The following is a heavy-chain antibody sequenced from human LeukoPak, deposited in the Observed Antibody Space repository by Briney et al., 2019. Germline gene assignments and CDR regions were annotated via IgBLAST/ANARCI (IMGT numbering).Heavy chain of an antibody. CDR3: AMGNYYGSGSYYNAPAH. Sequence: GSSVKVSCKASGGTFSSYAISWVRQAPGQGLEWMGGIIPIFGTANYAQKFQGRVTITADESTSTAYMELSSLRSEDTAVYYCAMGNYYGSGSYYNAPAHWGQGTLVTVSS. D-gene: IGHD3-10*01. V-gene: IGHV1-69*01. J-gene: IGHJ4*02. CDR2: IIPIFGTA. CDR1: GGTFSSYA.